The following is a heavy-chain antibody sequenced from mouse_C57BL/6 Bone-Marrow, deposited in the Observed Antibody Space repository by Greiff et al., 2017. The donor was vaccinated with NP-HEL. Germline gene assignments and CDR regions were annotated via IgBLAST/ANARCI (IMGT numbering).Heavy chain of an antibody. CDR1: GFTFSDYG. CDR2: ISSGSSTI. V-gene: IGHV5-17*01. Sequence: EVHLVESGGGLVKPGGSLKLSCAASGFTFSDYGMHWVRQSPEKGLEWVAYISSGSSTIYYADTVKGRFTISRDNAKNTLFLQMTSLRSEDTAMYYCERNYYYGSSYSWFAYWGQGTLVTVSA. CDR3: ERNYYYGSSYSWFAY. D-gene: IGHD1-1*01. J-gene: IGHJ3*01.